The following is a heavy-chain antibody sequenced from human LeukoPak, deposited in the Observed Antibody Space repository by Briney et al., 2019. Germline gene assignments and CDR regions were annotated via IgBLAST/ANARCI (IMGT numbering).Heavy chain of an antibody. CDR2: ISSTSSYI. V-gene: IGHV3-21*04. D-gene: IGHD1-26*01. CDR3: AKDNRVMGATRRYFDL. J-gene: IGHJ2*01. CDR1: GFIFNSHS. Sequence: GGSLRLPCAASGFIFNSHSMNWVRQAPGKGLEWVSSISSTSSYIYYADSVKSRFTISRDNAKNSLYLQMNSLRAEDTAVYYCAKDNRVMGATRRYFDLWGRGTLVTVSS.